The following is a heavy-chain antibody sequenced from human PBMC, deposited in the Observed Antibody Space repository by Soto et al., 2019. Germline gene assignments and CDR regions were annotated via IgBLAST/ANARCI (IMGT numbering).Heavy chain of an antibody. J-gene: IGHJ4*02. CDR2: IWFDGIHK. Sequence: PGGSLRLSCAVSGFTFSSHGMHWVRQAPGKGLEWVAIIWFDGIHKYYADSVKGRFTISRDNAKNSLYLHLNSLRAEDTALYYCARSGGDYRPFDSWGQGTLVTVSS. V-gene: IGHV3-33*01. D-gene: IGHD2-21*01. CDR3: ARSGGDYRPFDS. CDR1: GFTFSSHG.